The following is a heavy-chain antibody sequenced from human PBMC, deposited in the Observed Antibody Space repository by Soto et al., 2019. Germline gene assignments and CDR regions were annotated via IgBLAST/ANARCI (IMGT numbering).Heavy chain of an antibody. J-gene: IGHJ4*02. CDR1: GFTFTTSA. CDR3: ARRMTAYFDF. D-gene: IGHD2-8*01. Sequence: EVQLLESGGALVQSGGSLRLSCAASGFTFTTSAMSWVRQAPGKGLEWVSTLTGDGAYISYADSVKGRFTISRDNSQNTLYLQMNSLRADDTAIYYCARRMTAYFDFWGQGTLVTVSS. CDR2: LTGDGAYI. V-gene: IGHV3-23*01.